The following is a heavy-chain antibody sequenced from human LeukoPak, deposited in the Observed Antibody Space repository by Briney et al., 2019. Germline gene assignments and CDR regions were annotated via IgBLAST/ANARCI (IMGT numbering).Heavy chain of an antibody. CDR2: ISTGSNTL. D-gene: IGHD5-18*01. CDR3: ARGYRFFDS. Sequence: PRLSCAASGFTFRSYSFNWLRHAPAEGLEWVSYISTGSNTLYYAASVKGRFTISRDDDKNLVYLQMNSLRAEDTGVYFCARGYRFFDSWGQGTLATTSS. V-gene: IGHV3-48*01. CDR1: GFTFRSYS. J-gene: IGHJ5*01.